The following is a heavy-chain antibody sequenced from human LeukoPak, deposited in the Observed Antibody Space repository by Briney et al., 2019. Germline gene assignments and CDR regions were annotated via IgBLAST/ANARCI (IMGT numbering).Heavy chain of an antibody. D-gene: IGHD3-10*01. CDR1: GYSISSAYY. CDR2: IHYSGST. J-gene: IGHJ4*02. CDR3: ARGFRGPNFDY. V-gene: IGHV4-38-2*02. Sequence: SSETLSLTCHVSGYSISSAYYWGWIRQPPGKELEWIGSIHYSGSTSYNPSLKSRVTISGDTSKNQFSLKLSSVTAADTAVYYCARGFRGPNFDYWGQGTLVTVSS.